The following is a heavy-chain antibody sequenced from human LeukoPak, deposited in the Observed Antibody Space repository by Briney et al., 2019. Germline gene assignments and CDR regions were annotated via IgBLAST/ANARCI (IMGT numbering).Heavy chain of an antibody. CDR2: VYYTGNT. Sequence: SETLSLTCAVSGDSISYHNYYWDWIRQPPGKGLEWIGTVYYTGNTYYNPSLKSRVAISVDTSKNQFSLQLTSMTAADTAVYYCARLRAMAGHRGGFDFWGRGTMVTVSS. CDR3: ARLRAMAGHRGGFDF. D-gene: IGHD6-19*01. CDR1: GDSISYHNYY. V-gene: IGHV4-39*01. J-gene: IGHJ3*01.